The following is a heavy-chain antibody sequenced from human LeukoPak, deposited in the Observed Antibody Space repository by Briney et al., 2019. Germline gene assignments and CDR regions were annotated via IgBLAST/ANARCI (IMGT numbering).Heavy chain of an antibody. Sequence: SETLSLTCAVYGGSFSGYYWSWIRQPPGKGLEWIGEINHSGSTNYNPSLKSRVTISVDTSKNQFSLKLSSVTAADTAVYYCARDGGGPYDFGIDVWGKGTTVTVSS. V-gene: IGHV4-34*01. D-gene: IGHD3-3*01. J-gene: IGHJ6*04. CDR1: GGSFSGYY. CDR3: ARDGGGPYDFGIDV. CDR2: INHSGST.